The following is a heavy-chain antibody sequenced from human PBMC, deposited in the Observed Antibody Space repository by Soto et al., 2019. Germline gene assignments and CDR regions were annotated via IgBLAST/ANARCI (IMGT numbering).Heavy chain of an antibody. J-gene: IGHJ4*02. Sequence: GGSLRLSFVVSGFTLSSSWMTWVRQAPGKGLEWVANISHHGSEKHYVDSVKGRSTISRDNAKNRVLMCDRRIPTETFSRSWWGHVHWGQGILVTVSS. V-gene: IGHV3-7*02. CDR2: ISHHGSEK. CDR3: GHVH. CDR1: GFTLSSSW. D-gene: IGHD2-8*01.